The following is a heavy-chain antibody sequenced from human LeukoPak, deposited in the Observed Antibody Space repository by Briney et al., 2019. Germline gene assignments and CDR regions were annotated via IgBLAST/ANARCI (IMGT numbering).Heavy chain of an antibody. D-gene: IGHD3-22*01. J-gene: IGHJ5*02. CDR1: GYTFTSYA. CDR2: ISAGNGNT. CDR3: ARAGGITMIVVAQDWFDP. Sequence: ASVKVSCKASGYTFTSYAMHWVRQAPGQRLEWMGWISAGNGNTKYSQKFQGRVTITRDTSASTAYMELSSLRSEDTAVYYCARAGGITMIVVAQDWFDPWGQGTLVTVSS. V-gene: IGHV1-3*01.